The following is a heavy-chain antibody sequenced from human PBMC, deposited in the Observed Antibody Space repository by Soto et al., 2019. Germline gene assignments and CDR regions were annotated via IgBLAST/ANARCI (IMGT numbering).Heavy chain of an antibody. CDR3: AGSTGWYWFDP. Sequence: SETLSLTCTVSGGPTSSYYWSWIRQPPGKGLEWIASIHYSGRTNYNPSLKSRVTVSVDTSKNQFSLKLNSVTAADTAVYYCAGSTGWYWFDPWGQGTLVTVS. CDR1: GGPTSSYY. J-gene: IGHJ5*02. CDR2: IHYSGRT. V-gene: IGHV4-59*08. D-gene: IGHD6-19*01.